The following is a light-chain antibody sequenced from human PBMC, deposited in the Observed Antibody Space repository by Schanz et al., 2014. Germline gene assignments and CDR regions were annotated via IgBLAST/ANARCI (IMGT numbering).Light chain of an antibody. CDR1: TSDVGGYNY. J-gene: IGLJ3*02. CDR2: DVS. Sequence: QSALTQPRSVSGSPGQSVTISCTGTTSDVGGYNYVSWYQQHPGKAPKLMIYDVSKRPSGVPDRFSGSKSGNTASLTISGLQAEDEADYYCATWDDSLNCPVFGGGTKLTVL. CDR3: ATWDDSLNCPV. V-gene: IGLV2-11*01.